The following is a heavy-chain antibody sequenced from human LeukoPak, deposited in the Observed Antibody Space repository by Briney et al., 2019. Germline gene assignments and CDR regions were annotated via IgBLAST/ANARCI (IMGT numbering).Heavy chain of an antibody. CDR1: GFTFRSTV. Sequence: PGGSLRLSCAASGFTFRSTVMTWVRQAPGKGLEWVSAISGSGGSTYYTDSVKGRFTISRDNSKNTLYLQMNSLRAEDTAVYYCAKARRFGELSKYFDYWGQGTLVTVSS. CDR3: AKARRFGELSKYFDY. D-gene: IGHD3-10*01. J-gene: IGHJ4*02. CDR2: ISGSGGST. V-gene: IGHV3-23*01.